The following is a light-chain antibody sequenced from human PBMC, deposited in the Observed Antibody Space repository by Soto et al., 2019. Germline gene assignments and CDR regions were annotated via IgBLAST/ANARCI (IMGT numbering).Light chain of an antibody. V-gene: IGKV3-11*01. Sequence: EIVLPQSPATLSFSPLERSTLSFSASQSVSSYLAWYQQKPGQAPRLLIYDASNRATGIPARFSGSGSGTDFTLTISSLEPEDFAVYYCQQRSNWLTWTFGQGTKVDIK. CDR2: DAS. CDR1: QSVSSY. CDR3: QQRSNWLTWT. J-gene: IGKJ1*01.